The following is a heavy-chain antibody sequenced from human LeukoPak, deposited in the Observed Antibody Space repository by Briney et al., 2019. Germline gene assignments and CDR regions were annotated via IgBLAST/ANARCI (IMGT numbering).Heavy chain of an antibody. J-gene: IGHJ3*02. CDR2: ISYDGSNK. Sequence: GGSLRLSCAASGFTFTSYAMHWVRQAPGKGLEWVAFISYDGSNKYYADSVKGRFTISRDNSKNTLYLQMNSLRTEDTAVYYCAREIIWGQGTMVTVSS. CDR1: GFTFTSYA. CDR3: AREII. V-gene: IGHV3-30*04.